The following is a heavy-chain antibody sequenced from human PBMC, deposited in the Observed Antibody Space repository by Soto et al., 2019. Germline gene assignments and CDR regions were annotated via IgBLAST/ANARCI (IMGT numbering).Heavy chain of an antibody. CDR2: IYYSGST. Sequence: SETLSLTCTVSGGSISSYYWSWIRQPPGKGLEWIGYIYYSGSTNYNPSLKSRVTISVDTSKNQFSLKLSSVTAADTAVYYCARDARAPYSSSSRWFDPWGQGTLVTVSS. J-gene: IGHJ5*02. V-gene: IGHV4-59*01. CDR1: GGSISSYY. CDR3: ARDARAPYSSSSRWFDP. D-gene: IGHD6-6*01.